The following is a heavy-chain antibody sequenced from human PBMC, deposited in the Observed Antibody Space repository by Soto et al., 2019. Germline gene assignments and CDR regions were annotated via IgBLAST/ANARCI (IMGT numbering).Heavy chain of an antibody. V-gene: IGHV1-69*13. Sequence: SVKVSCKASGGTFSSYAISWVRQAPGQGLEWMGGIIPIFGTANYAQKFQGRVTITADESTSTAYMELSSLRSEDTAVYYCAREPGEGYYYDSSGFPVWGQGTMVTVSS. J-gene: IGHJ3*01. CDR3: AREPGEGYYYDSSGFPV. D-gene: IGHD3-22*01. CDR2: IIPIFGTA. CDR1: GGTFSSYA.